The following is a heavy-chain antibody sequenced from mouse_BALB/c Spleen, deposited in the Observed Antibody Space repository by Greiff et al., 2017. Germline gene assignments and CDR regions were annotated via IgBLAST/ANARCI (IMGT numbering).Heavy chain of an antibody. CDR2: INPGSGGT. J-gene: IGHJ3*01. CDR1: GYAFTNYL. Sequence: QVQLQQSGAELVRPGTSVKVSCKASGYAFTNYLIEWVKQRPGQGLEWIGVINPGSGGTNYNEKFKGKATLTADKSSSTAYIQRSSLTSDDSAVYFCAVKAWFAYWGQGTLVTVSA. V-gene: IGHV1-54*01. CDR3: AVKAWFAY.